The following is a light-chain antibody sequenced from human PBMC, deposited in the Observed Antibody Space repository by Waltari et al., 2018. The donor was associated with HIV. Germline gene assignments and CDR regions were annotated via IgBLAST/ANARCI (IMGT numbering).Light chain of an antibody. J-gene: IGLJ3*02. V-gene: IGLV4-60*03. Sequence: QPVVTQSSSASASLGPSAELTCTLSSGHSSSIIAWHQQQPGKAPRYLMKVEGSGTYNKGSGVPDRFSGSSSGADRYLTISNVQSDDEADYYCETWDSNIRVFGGGTKLTVL. CDR3: ETWDSNIRV. CDR1: SGHSSSI. CDR2: VEGSGTY.